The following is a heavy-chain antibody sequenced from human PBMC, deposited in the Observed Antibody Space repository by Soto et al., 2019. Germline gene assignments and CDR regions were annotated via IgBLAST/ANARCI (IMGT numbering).Heavy chain of an antibody. V-gene: IGHV4-59*08. CDR2: IYYSGST. J-gene: IGHJ4*02. D-gene: IGHD2-2*01. Sequence: SETLSLTCTVSGGSISSYYWSWIRQPPGKGLEWIGYIYYSGSTNYNPSLKSRVTISVDTSKNQFSLKLSSVTAADTAVYYCARLRTYCSSTSCYEVVLDYWGQGTLVTVSS. CDR1: GGSISSYY. CDR3: ARLRTYCSSTSCYEVVLDY.